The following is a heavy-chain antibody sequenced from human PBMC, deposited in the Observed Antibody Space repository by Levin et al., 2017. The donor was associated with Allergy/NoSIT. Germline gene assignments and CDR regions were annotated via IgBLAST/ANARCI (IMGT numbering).Heavy chain of an antibody. D-gene: IGHD2-2*01. J-gene: IGHJ6*02. Sequence: GESLKISCKGSGYSFTSYWIGWVRQMPGKGLEWMGIIYPGDSDTRYSPSFQGQVTISADKSISTAYLQWSSLKASDTAMYYCARQGGYCSSTSCYWEGYDYGMDVWGQGTTVTVSS. CDR1: GYSFTSYW. V-gene: IGHV5-51*01. CDR3: ARQGGYCSSTSCYWEGYDYGMDV. CDR2: IYPGDSDT.